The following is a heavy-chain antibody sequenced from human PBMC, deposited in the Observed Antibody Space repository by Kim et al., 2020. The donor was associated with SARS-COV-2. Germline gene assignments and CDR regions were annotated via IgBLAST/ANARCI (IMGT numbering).Heavy chain of an antibody. V-gene: IGHV7-4-1*02. CDR3: ARDDY. J-gene: IGHJ4*02. Sequence: NTNTGNPTYAQGFTGRFVFSLDTSVSTAYLQISSLKAEDTAVYYCARDDYWGQGTLVTVSS. CDR2: NTNTGNP.